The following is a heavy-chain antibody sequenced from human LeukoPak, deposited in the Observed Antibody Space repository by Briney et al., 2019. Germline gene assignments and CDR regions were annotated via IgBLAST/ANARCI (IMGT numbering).Heavy chain of an antibody. J-gene: IGHJ4*02. CDR1: GDSFSGYY. CDR2: INHSGST. D-gene: IGHD1-14*01. CDR3: ATNVPGTTYFDP. V-gene: IGHV4-34*01. Sequence: SETLSLTCAVYGDSFSGYYWTWIRRPPGKGLEWIGEINHSGSTNYNPSLKSRVTISVDTSKNQFSLNLTSVTAADTAAYYCATNVPGTTYFDPWGQGTLVTVSS.